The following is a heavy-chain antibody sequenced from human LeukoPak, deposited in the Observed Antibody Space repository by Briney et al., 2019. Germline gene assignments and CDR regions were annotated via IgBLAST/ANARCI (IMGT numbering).Heavy chain of an antibody. V-gene: IGHV3-13*01. CDR1: GFTFDNND. D-gene: IGHD1-14*01. J-gene: IGHJ4*02. CDR3: VRQPDSARYGFDY. Sequence: GGSLRLSCEVSGFTFDNNDMHWIRQTTGKGLEWVSAIGSAGYTYYADSVRGRFTITRDNAKQSLYLQMNSLRVEDTAVYHCVRQPDSARYGFDYWGRGTQVTVSS. CDR2: IGSAGYT.